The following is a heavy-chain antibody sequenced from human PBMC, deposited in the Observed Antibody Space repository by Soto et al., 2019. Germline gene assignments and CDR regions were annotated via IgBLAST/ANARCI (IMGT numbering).Heavy chain of an antibody. V-gene: IGHV3-33*01. D-gene: IGHD2-15*01. J-gene: IGHJ4*02. CDR1: GFTFSSYG. Sequence: QVQLVESGGGVVQPGRSLRLSCAASGFTFSSYGMHWVRQAPGKGLEWVAVIWYDGSNKYYADSVKGRFTISRDNSKNTLYLQMNSLRAEDTAVYYCAIIIGYCSGGSCYDFDYWGQGTLVTVSS. CDR3: AIIIGYCSGGSCYDFDY. CDR2: IWYDGSNK.